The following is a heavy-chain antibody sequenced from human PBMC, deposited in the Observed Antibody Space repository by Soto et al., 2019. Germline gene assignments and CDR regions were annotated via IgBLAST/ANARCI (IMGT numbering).Heavy chain of an antibody. J-gene: IGHJ4*02. CDR3: ASYYYDSSGYYYVPGVY. Sequence: PETLYLRCTVSGGTLRSSSYYLGWIRQPPVMGLDWIGSISYSGSTSYNPSLKSRVTISVDTSKNQFSLKLSSVTAADTAVYYCASYYYDSSGYYYVPGVYWGQGTLVTVS. CDR1: GGTLRSSSYY. CDR2: ISYSGST. V-gene: IGHV4-39*01. D-gene: IGHD3-22*01.